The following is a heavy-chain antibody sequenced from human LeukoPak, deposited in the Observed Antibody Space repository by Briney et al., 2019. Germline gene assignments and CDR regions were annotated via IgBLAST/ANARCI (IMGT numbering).Heavy chain of an antibody. D-gene: IGHD3-22*01. J-gene: IGHJ5*02. CDR2: IYYSGST. CDR1: GGSISSGDYY. V-gene: IGHV4-30-4*01. CDR3: ARGAPGGYYYDSSGYYYFWFDP. Sequence: ASETLSLTCTVSGGSISSGDYYWSWIRQPPGKGLEWIGYIYYSGSTYYNPSLKSRVTISVDTSKNQFSLKLSSVTAADTAVYYCARGAPGGYYYDSSGYYYFWFDPWGQGTLVTVSS.